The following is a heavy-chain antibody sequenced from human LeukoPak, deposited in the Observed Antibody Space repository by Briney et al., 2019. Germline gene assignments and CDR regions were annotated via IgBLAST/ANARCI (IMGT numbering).Heavy chain of an antibody. CDR2: LSGGGRNT. Sequence: GGSLRLSCAASGFTFSTYAKSWVRRAPGKGLEWVSGLSGGGRNTYYADSVKGRFTISRDNSKNTLYLQMNNLRGEDMALYYCAKHVKYCSDDCYSNLDSWGQGTLVTVSS. V-gene: IGHV3-23*01. CDR3: AKHVKYCSDDCYSNLDS. D-gene: IGHD2-21*02. CDR1: GFTFSTYA. J-gene: IGHJ4*02.